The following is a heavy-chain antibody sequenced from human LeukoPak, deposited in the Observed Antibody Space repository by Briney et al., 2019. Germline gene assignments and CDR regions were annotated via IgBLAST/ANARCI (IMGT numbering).Heavy chain of an antibody. V-gene: IGHV1-8*02. CDR2: MNPNSGNT. J-gene: IGHJ4*02. D-gene: IGHD3-3*01. CDR1: GYTFTSYG. CDR3: ARASYADYDFWSGYSG. Sequence: ASVKVSCKASGYTFTSYGISWVRQAPGQGLEWMGWMNPNSGNTCYAQKFQGRVTMTRNTSISTAYMELSSLRSEDTAVYYCARASYADYDFWSGYSGWGQGTLVTVSS.